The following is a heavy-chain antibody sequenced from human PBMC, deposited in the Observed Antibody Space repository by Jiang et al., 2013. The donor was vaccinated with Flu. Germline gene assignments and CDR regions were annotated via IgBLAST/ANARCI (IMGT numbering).Heavy chain of an antibody. J-gene: IGHJ4*02. CDR1: GYRFTSYW. V-gene: IGHV5-51*03. CDR3: ARISFGELSPFDY. D-gene: IGHD3-10*01. CDR2: IYPGDSGT. Sequence: GAEVKKPGESLKISCKGSGYRFTSYWIGWVRQMPGKGLEWMGIIYPGDSGTRYSPSFQGQVTISADKSISTAYLQWSSLKASDTAMYYCARISFGELSPFDYWGQGTLVTVSS.